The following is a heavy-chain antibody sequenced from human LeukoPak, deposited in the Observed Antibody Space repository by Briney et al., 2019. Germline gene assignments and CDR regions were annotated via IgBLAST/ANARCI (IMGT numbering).Heavy chain of an antibody. D-gene: IGHD6-19*01. V-gene: IGHV4-59*01. J-gene: IGHJ5*02. Sequence: SEALSLTCTVAGGSISGYYPSWIRQPPGKGREWIGYIYYSGSTNYNASLKSRVTISVDTYKNKFSLKLSSVTAADTAVYYCARHGYSSGSLAWFDPWGQGTQVTVSS. CDR3: ARHGYSSGSLAWFDP. CDR2: IYYSGST. CDR1: GGSISGYY.